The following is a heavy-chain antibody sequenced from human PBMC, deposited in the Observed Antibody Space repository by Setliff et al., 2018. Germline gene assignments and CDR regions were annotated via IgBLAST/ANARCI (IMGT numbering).Heavy chain of an antibody. CDR2: ISAQDGNT. D-gene: IGHD1-26*01. J-gene: IGHJ4*02. V-gene: IGHV1-18*01. CDR1: GYTFTDYA. CDR3: AREGGTQRSPLLR. Sequence: ASVKVSCKASGYTFTDYAMHWVRQAPGQRLEWMGWISAQDGNTIYAQNFQGRVTMTTDTSTSTAYMELRSLRSDDTAVYYCAREGGTQRSPLLRWGQGTLVTVSS.